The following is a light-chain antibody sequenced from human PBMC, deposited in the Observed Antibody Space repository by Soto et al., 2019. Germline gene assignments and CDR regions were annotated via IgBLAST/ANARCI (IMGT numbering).Light chain of an antibody. CDR1: QSVSSY. CDR3: QQYGGSPRT. J-gene: IGKJ2*01. V-gene: IGKV3-20*01. Sequence: EIVLTQSPGTLSLSPGERGTLSCRASQSVSSYLAWYQQKPGQAPRLLIYGASSRPTGIPDRFSGSGPGTDFSLSISRLEPEDFAVYYCQQYGGSPRTFGQGTKLEIK. CDR2: GAS.